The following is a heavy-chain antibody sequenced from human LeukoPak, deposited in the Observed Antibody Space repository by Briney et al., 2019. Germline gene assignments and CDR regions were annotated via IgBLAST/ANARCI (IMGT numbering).Heavy chain of an antibody. V-gene: IGHV4-39*07. Sequence: PSETLSLTCTVSVDSFTSVTDYCAWIRQPPGKGLEWIATGDFSGATYYNPSLESRVAISADMSKNQISLQLTSVTGADTAVYYCARFRQASGLFSSWGQGTLVVVSS. J-gene: IGHJ5*02. CDR3: ARFRQASGLFSS. D-gene: IGHD3-10*01. CDR1: VDSFTSVTDY. CDR2: GDFSGAT.